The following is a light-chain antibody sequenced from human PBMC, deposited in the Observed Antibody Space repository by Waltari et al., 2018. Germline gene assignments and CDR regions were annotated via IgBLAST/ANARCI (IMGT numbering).Light chain of an antibody. Sequence: QSALTQPASVSGSPGQSITLSCTGTSSDVGAYNYVPWYQHHPGKAPKLMIFDVSSRPSGVSNRFSGSKSGNTASLTISGLQAEDEADYYCSSYTSSTTYVFGAGTKVTVL. CDR1: SSDVGAYNY. V-gene: IGLV2-14*03. CDR3: SSYTSSTTYV. J-gene: IGLJ1*01. CDR2: DVS.